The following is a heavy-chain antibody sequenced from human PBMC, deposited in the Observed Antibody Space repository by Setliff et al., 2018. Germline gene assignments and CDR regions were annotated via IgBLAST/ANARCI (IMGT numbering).Heavy chain of an antibody. CDR3: ARDIDQGLLSHPLDY. J-gene: IGHJ4*02. CDR1: GFTFSNYA. CDR2: ITGGGGST. V-gene: IGHV3-23*01. Sequence: PGGSLRLSCAASGFTFSNYAMSWVRQAPGKGLEWVSGITGGGGSTYYADPVKGRFTISRDNAKNSLYLQMNSLRAEDTAVYYCARDIDQGLLSHPLDYWGQGTLVTVSS. D-gene: IGHD2-15*01.